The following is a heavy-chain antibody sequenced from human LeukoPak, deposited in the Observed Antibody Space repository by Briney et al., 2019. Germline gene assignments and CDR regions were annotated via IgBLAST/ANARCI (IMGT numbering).Heavy chain of an antibody. D-gene: IGHD3-3*01. V-gene: IGHV4-38-2*01. CDR2: IYHSGST. CDR3: ARQRDFWSGYYFFDY. Sequence: SETLSLTCAVSGYSISSGCYWGWIRQPPGKGLEWIGSIYHSGSTYYNPSLKSRVTISVDTSKNQFSLKLSSVTAADTAVYYCARQRDFWSGYYFFDYWGQGTLVTVSS. CDR1: GYSISSGCY. J-gene: IGHJ4*02.